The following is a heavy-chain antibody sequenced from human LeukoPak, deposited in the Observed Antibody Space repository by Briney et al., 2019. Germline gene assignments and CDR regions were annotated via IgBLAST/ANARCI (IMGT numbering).Heavy chain of an antibody. Sequence: GGSLRLSCAASGFTFSTYSMNWVRQAPGKGLEWVSSISSSSSYIYYADSVKGRFTISRDNAKNSLYLQMNSLRAEDRALYYCARSYGSGSYFDYWGQGTLVTVSS. J-gene: IGHJ4*02. CDR3: ARSYGSGSYFDY. V-gene: IGHV3-21*01. CDR1: GFTFSTYS. CDR2: ISSSSSYI. D-gene: IGHD3-10*01.